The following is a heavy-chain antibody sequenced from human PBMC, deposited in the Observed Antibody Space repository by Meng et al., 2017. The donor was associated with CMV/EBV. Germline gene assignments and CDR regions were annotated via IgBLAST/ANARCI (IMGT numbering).Heavy chain of an antibody. J-gene: IGHJ5*02. D-gene: IGHD4-17*01. CDR3: ARGNHDYGERKGRCWFDP. CDR2: IYYSGST. Sequence: SETLSLTCTVSGGSISSSSYYWGWIRQPPGKGLERIGSIYYSGSTYYNPSLKSRVTISVDTSKNQFSLKLSSVTAADTAVYYCARGNHDYGERKGRCWFDPWGQGTLVTVSS. V-gene: IGHV4-39*07. CDR1: GGSISSSSYY.